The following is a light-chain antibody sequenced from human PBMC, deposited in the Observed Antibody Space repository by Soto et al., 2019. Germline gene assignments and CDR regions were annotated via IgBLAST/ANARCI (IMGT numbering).Light chain of an antibody. CDR3: CSLTTSHTSV. V-gene: IGLV2-14*03. CDR1: SSDIGHYDY. Sequence: QSALTQPASVSGSPGQSITISCTGTSSDIGHYDYVSWYQQHPGKAPKLMIYHVTYRPSGASNRYSGSKSGNSASLTISGLQADDEADYYCCSLTTSHTSVFGSATKVTVL. J-gene: IGLJ1*01. CDR2: HVT.